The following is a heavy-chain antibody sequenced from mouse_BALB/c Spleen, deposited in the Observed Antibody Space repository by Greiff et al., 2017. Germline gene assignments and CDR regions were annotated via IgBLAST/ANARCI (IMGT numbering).Heavy chain of an antibody. V-gene: IGHV5-4*02. J-gene: IGHJ3*01. CDR3: ARDTVHY. Sequence: EVQGVESGGGLVKPGGSLKLSCAASGFTFSDYYMYWVRQTPEKRLEWVATISDGGSYTYYPDSVKGRFTISRDNAKNNLYLQMSSLKSEDTAMYYCARDTVHYWGQGTLVTVSA. CDR2: ISDGGSYT. CDR1: GFTFSDYY.